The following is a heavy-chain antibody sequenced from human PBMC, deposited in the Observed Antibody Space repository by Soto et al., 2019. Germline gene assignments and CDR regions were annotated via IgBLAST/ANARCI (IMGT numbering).Heavy chain of an antibody. J-gene: IGHJ6*02. CDR2: IYYSGST. CDR3: ARVLPAAISSYGMDV. V-gene: IGHV4-59*01. D-gene: IGHD2-2*01. CDR1: GGSISIYY. Sequence: SETLSLTCTVSGGSISIYYWSLIRQPPGKGLEWIGYIYYSGSTNYNPSLKSRVTISVDTSKNQFSLKLSSVTAADTAVYYCARVLPAAISSYGMDVWGQGTTVTVSS.